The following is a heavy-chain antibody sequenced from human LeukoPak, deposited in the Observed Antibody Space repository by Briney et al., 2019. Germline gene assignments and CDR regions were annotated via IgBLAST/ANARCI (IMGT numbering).Heavy chain of an antibody. CDR2: IWFGGDNK. V-gene: IGHV3-33*01. J-gene: IGHJ4*02. Sequence: PGGPLRLSCAAAGFIFSSYGMRWVRPAPGRGLGGVAVIWFGGDNKHYADSVKGRFTITRDNSEHILYLQMNSQRADDTAVYYCAREGDSYSSGKDYFDDWGLGTQVTVSS. D-gene: IGHD6-19*01. CDR1: GFIFSSYG. CDR3: AREGDSYSSGKDYFDD.